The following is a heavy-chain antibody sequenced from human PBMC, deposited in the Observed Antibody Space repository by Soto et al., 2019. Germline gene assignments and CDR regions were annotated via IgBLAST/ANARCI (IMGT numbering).Heavy chain of an antibody. CDR2: IVPIFETL. Sequence: QVQLVQSGAEVKKPGSSVKVSCKASGATFSGYAINWVRQAPGQGLEWLGRIVPIFETLNYAERFLGRVAITADESTTTVYMELTNLTHEDTAVYYCVVMGNVAVSNPRSFDYWGQGTQVTVSS. D-gene: IGHD6-19*01. J-gene: IGHJ4*02. CDR3: VVMGNVAVSNPRSFDY. CDR1: GATFSGYA. V-gene: IGHV1-69*18.